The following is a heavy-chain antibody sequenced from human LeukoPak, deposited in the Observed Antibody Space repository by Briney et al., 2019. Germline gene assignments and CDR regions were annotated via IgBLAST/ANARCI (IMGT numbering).Heavy chain of an antibody. CDR1: GFTFSSYA. CDR2: ISGSGGST. J-gene: IGHJ6*02. V-gene: IGHV3-23*01. D-gene: IGHD4-17*01. CDR3: ARDRSNYGGNSDYYYYGMDV. Sequence: GGSLRLSCAASGFTFSSYAMSWVRQALGKGLEWVSAISGSGGSTYYADSVKGRFTISRDNSKNTLYLQMNSLRAEDTAVYYCARDRSNYGGNSDYYYYGMDVWGQGTTVTVSS.